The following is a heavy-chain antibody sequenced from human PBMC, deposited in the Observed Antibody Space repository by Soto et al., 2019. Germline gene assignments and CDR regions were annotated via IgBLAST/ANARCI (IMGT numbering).Heavy chain of an antibody. D-gene: IGHD6-19*01. Sequence: TVRVSCKTFDYTFSDYGITWVRQAPGEGLEWMAWISGYNGNTNYAQKFQGRVTMTTDRPTSTAFMELRGLRYDDTAVYYCARARGIAVADDYWGQGTMVTVSS. V-gene: IGHV1-18*04. CDR2: ISGYNGNT. J-gene: IGHJ4*02. CDR3: ARARGIAVADDY. CDR1: DYTFSDYG.